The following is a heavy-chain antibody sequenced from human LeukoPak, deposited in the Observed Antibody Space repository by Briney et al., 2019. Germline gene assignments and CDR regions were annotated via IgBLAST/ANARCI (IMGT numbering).Heavy chain of an antibody. CDR3: AKCRWFGELLTIGYFDY. Sequence: PGGSLRLSCAASGFTFSSYAMSRVRQAPGKGLEWVSAISGSGGSTYYADSVKGRFTISRDNSKNTLYLQMNSLRAEDTAVYYCAKCRWFGELLTIGYFDYWGQGTLVTVSS. CDR2: ISGSGGST. CDR1: GFTFSSYA. J-gene: IGHJ4*02. D-gene: IGHD3-10*01. V-gene: IGHV3-23*01.